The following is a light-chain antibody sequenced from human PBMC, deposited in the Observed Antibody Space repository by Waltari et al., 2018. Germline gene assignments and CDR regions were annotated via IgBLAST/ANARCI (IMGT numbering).Light chain of an antibody. CDR1: SSDVGGYNS. Sequence: QSTLTQPASVSGSLGQSITISCTGPSSDVGGYNSVSWYQQHPGKGPKLMIFDVATRPSGVSNRFSGSKSGNTASLTISGLQAEDEADYICSSYTTTSVLFGGGTKLTVL. CDR3: SSYTTTSVL. V-gene: IGLV2-14*03. J-gene: IGLJ2*01. CDR2: DVA.